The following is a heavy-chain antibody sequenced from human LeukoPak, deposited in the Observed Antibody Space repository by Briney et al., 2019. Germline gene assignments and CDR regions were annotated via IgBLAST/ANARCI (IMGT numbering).Heavy chain of an antibody. D-gene: IGHD4-11*01. Sequence: PGGSLRLSCAASGFTFSAFWMSWVRQAPGKGLEWVANIKVDGTEKNYVDSVKGRLTISRDNAKNSLYLQMNSLRTEDTAVYYCARGGRNIDYWGQGALVTVSS. V-gene: IGHV3-7*01. CDR2: IKVDGTEK. CDR3: ARGGRNIDY. CDR1: GFTFSAFW. J-gene: IGHJ4*02.